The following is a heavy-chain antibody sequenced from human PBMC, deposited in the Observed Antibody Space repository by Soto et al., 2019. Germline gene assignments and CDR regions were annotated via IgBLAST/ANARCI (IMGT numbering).Heavy chain of an antibody. D-gene: IGHD2-2*01. CDR3: ARVVPGAEAWFGP. CDR1: GYTFTDYF. CDR2: ISLYSDGT. J-gene: IGHJ5*02. V-gene: IGHV1-2*02. Sequence: VEMVQSGAEVKKPGASVRVSCKASGYTFTDYFIHWVRQAPGQPLEWLGWISLYSDGTNYAQKFQGRVSMTTDTSTTTAYMELRSLRSDDTAVYYCARVVPGAEAWFGPWGQGTLVTVSS.